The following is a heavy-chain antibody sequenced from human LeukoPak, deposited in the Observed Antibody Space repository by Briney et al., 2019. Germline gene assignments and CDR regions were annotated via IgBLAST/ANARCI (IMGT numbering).Heavy chain of an antibody. D-gene: IGHD2-2*01. CDR2: IYTSGST. V-gene: IGHV4-4*07. CDR1: GGSISSYY. J-gene: IGHJ5*02. CDR3: ARFIGYQLLGWFDP. Sequence: SETLSLTCTVSGGSISSYYWSWIRQPAGKGLEWIGRIYTSGSTNYNPSLKSRATMSVDTSKNQFSLKLSSVTAADTAVYYCARFIGYQLLGWFDPWGQGTLVTVSS.